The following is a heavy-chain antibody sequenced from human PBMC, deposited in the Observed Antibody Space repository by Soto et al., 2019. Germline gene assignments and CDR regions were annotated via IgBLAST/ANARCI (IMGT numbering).Heavy chain of an antibody. V-gene: IGHV4-38-2*02. CDR2: IYHSGST. CDR3: AREADIVVVVAAPDLNWFDP. J-gene: IGHJ5*02. D-gene: IGHD2-15*01. CDR1: GYSISSGYY. Sequence: PSETLSITCAVSGYSISSGYYWGWIRQPPGKGLEWIGSIYHSGSTYYNPSLKSRVTISVDTSKNQFSLKLSSVTAADTAVYYCAREADIVVVVAAPDLNWFDPWGQGTLVTVSA.